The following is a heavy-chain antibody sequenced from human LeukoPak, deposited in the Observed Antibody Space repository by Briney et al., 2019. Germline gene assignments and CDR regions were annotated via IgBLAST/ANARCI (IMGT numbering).Heavy chain of an antibody. Sequence: PSETLSLTCTVSGVSVSSGSYYWSWIRQPPGKGLEWIGYIYYSGSTNYNPSLKSRVTISVDTSKNQFSLKLSSVTAADTAVYYCARTQYYYDSSGETGDWGQGTLVTVSS. V-gene: IGHV4-61*01. D-gene: IGHD3-22*01. CDR2: IYYSGST. CDR3: ARTQYYYDSSGETGD. J-gene: IGHJ4*02. CDR1: GVSVSSGSYY.